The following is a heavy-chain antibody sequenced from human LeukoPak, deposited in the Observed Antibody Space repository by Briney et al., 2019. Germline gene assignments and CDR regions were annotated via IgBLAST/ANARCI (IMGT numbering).Heavy chain of an antibody. V-gene: IGHV3-9*01. CDR2: ISWNSGSI. CDR3: AKGNRYDSSGYFLYDAFDM. Sequence: GGSLRLSCAASGFTFDDYAMHWVRQAPGKGLGWVSGISWNSGSIGYADSVKGRFTISSDNAKNSLYLQTNSLRAEDTALYYCAKGNRYDSSGYFLYDAFDMWGQGTMVTVSS. J-gene: IGHJ3*02. D-gene: IGHD3-22*01. CDR1: GFTFDDYA.